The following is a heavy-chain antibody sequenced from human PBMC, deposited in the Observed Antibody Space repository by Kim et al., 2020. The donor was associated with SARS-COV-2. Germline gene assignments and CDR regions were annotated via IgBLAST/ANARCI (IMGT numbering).Heavy chain of an antibody. J-gene: IGHJ6*02. CDR2: ISSSSSHI. Sequence: GGSLRLSCAASGFTFSSYSMNWVRQAPRKGLEWVSSISSSSSHIYYADSVKGRCTISRDNAKNSLYLQMNSLRAEDTAVYYCAGGGYYYYGMDVWGQGTTVTVSS. CDR3: AGGGYYYYGMDV. V-gene: IGHV3-21*01. CDR1: GFTFSSYS.